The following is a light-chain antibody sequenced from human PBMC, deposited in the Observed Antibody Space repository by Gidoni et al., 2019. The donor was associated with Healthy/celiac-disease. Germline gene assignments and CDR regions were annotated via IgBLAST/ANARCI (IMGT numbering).Light chain of an antibody. CDR3: QQYDNLPWT. J-gene: IGKJ1*01. Sequence: DIQMTQSPSSLSASVGDRVTITCQASQDISNYLNWYQQKPGKAPKLLIYDASNLETGVPSRFSGSGCGTDFTFTISSLQPEDIATYYCQQYDNLPWTFXXXTKVEIK. CDR2: DAS. V-gene: IGKV1-33*01. CDR1: QDISNY.